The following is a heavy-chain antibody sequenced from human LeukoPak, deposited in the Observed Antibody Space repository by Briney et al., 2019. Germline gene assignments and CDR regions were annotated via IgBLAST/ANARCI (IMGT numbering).Heavy chain of an antibody. CDR2: IYTSGST. D-gene: IGHD6-13*01. J-gene: IGHJ5*02. V-gene: IGHV4-61*02. Sequence: PSETLSLTCTVSGGSISSGSYYWSWIRQPAGKGLEWIGRIYTSGSTNYNPSLKSRVTISVDTSKNQFSLKLSSVTAAGTAVYYCARDPSIAAAGTNWFDPWGQGTLVTVSS. CDR3: ARDPSIAAAGTNWFDP. CDR1: GGSISSGSYY.